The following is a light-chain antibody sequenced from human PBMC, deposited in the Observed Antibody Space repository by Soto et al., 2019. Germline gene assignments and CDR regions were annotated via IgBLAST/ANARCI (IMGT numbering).Light chain of an antibody. CDR1: SSDVGGYNY. CDR3: NSYADSNNWV. V-gene: IGLV2-8*01. J-gene: IGLJ3*02. Sequence: QSALTQPPAASGSPGQSVTISCTGTSSDVGGYNYVSWYQHHPGKAPKLMIYEVSKRPSGVPDRFSGSKSGNTASLTVSGLQAEDEADYYCNSYADSNNWVFGGGTKLTVL. CDR2: EVS.